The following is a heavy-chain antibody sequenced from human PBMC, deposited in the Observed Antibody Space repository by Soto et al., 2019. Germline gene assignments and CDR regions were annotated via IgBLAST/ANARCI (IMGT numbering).Heavy chain of an antibody. D-gene: IGHD3-9*01. J-gene: IGHJ5*02. V-gene: IGHV1-69*13. Sequence: SVKVSCKASGGTFSSHGISWVRQAPGQGPEWMGGIIPMIDTSKYAQKFQGRVTITADESTSTAYMELSSLTSEDTAVYYCAREGPPDIAWFDPWGQGTLVIVSS. CDR2: IIPMIDTS. CDR1: GGTFSSHG. CDR3: AREGPPDIAWFDP.